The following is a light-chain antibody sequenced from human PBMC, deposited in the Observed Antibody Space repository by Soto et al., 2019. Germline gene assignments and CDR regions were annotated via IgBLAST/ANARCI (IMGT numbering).Light chain of an antibody. CDR2: LGS. CDR1: QSLLHSNGYNY. J-gene: IGKJ4*01. CDR3: KQALQTPLT. V-gene: IGKV2-28*01. Sequence: DIVMTQSPLSLPVTPGEPASISCRSSQSLLHSNGYNYLDWYLQKPGQSPQLLIYLGSNRASGVPDRVSGSGSGTDFTLKISRVEAEDVWVYYCKQALQTPLTFGGGTKVEIK.